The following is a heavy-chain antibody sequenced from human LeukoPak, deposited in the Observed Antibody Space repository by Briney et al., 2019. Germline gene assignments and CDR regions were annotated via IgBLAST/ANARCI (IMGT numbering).Heavy chain of an antibody. V-gene: IGHV1-2*02. CDR2: INPNSGGT. D-gene: IGHD1-26*01. CDR1: GYTFTGYY. CDR3: AREARSGSYLFDY. J-gene: IGHJ4*02. Sequence: GASVKVSCKASGYTFTGYYMHWVRQAPGQGLEWMGWINPNSGGTNYAQKFQGRVTMTRDTSISTAYMELSRLRSDDTAVYYCAREARSGSYLFDYWGQGTLVTVSS.